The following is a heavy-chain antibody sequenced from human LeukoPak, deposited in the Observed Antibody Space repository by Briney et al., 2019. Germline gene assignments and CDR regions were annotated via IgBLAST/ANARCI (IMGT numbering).Heavy chain of an antibody. Sequence: PGGSLRLSCAVSGFNFRDHWMDWVRQAPGKGLEWVGHIKNDGSETYYLDSLKGRFSISRDNTNNALYLQMNSLKTEDTAVYYCITPLPYSAQGGQGTLVTVSS. J-gene: IGHJ4*02. V-gene: IGHV3-7*03. CDR2: IKNDGSET. CDR1: GFNFRDHW. D-gene: IGHD2-21*01. CDR3: ITPLPYSAQ.